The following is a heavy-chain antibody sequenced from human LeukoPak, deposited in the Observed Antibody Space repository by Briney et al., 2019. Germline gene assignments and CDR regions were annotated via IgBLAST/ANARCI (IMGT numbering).Heavy chain of an antibody. D-gene: IGHD4-17*01. Sequence: SETLSLTCTVSGGSISSGSYYWGWIRQPPGKGLEWIGSIYYSGSTYYNPSLKSRVTISVDTSKNQFSLKLSSVTAADTAVYYCARLIPDYGDPEFDYWGQGTLVTVSS. CDR3: ARLIPDYGDPEFDY. V-gene: IGHV4-39*01. CDR2: IYYSGST. CDR1: GGSISSGSYY. J-gene: IGHJ4*02.